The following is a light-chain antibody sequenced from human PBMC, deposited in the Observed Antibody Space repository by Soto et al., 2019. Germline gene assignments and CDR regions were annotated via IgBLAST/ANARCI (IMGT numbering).Light chain of an antibody. CDR2: GAS. J-gene: IGKJ4*02. V-gene: IGKV3-15*01. Sequence: EIVMTQSPATLSVSPGERATLSCRASQTVRSSLAWYQQKRGQAARLVIHGASTRATGIPARFSGSGSGTEFTLTISSLQSEDFAIYYCQQYIDWPLTFGGGTEVEI. CDR3: QQYIDWPLT. CDR1: QTVRSS.